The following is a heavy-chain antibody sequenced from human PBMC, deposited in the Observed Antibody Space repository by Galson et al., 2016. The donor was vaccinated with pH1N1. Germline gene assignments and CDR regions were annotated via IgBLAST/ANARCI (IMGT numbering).Heavy chain of an antibody. CDR3: ARHRGGGGGDSYYFDY. Sequence: QSGAEVKKPGESLKISCTGSGYDFSNYWIGWVRQMPGKGLEWMGIIYPGDSDTRYSPSFQGQVTISADQSNDTAFLQWNSLKASDTAMYYCARHRGGGGGDSYYFDYWGQGALVTVSS. CDR2: IYPGDSDT. D-gene: IGHD2-21*02. V-gene: IGHV5-51*03. J-gene: IGHJ4*02. CDR1: GYDFSNYW.